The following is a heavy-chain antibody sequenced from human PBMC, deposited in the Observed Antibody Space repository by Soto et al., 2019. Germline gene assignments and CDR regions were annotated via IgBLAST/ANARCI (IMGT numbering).Heavy chain of an antibody. CDR2: ISYDGSNK. Sequence: QVQLVESGGGVVQPGRSLRLSCAASGFNFSSYGMHWVRQAPGKGLEWGAVISYDGSNKYYAESVKGRFTISRDNSKNTLYLQMNSLRAEDTAVYYCAKAIVGATPHYYGMDVWGQGTTVTVSS. J-gene: IGHJ6*02. CDR3: AKAIVGATPHYYGMDV. D-gene: IGHD1-26*01. V-gene: IGHV3-30*18. CDR1: GFNFSSYG.